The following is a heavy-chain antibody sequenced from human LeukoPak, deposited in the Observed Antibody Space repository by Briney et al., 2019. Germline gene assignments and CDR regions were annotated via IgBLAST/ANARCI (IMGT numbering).Heavy chain of an antibody. V-gene: IGHV1-2*02. Sequence: ASVKVSCKASGYTFTGYYMHWVRQAPGQGLEWMGWINPNSGGTNYAQKFQGRVTMTRDTSISTAYMELSRLRSDGTAVYYCARDRYLMVRGVNPKFDYWGQGTLVTVSS. CDR2: INPNSGGT. CDR1: GYTFTGYY. J-gene: IGHJ4*02. CDR3: ARDRYLMVRGVNPKFDY. D-gene: IGHD3-10*01.